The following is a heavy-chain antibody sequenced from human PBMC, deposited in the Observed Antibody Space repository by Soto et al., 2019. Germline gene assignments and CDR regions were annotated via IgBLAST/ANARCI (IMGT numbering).Heavy chain of an antibody. D-gene: IGHD3-9*01. V-gene: IGHV4-4*02. CDR2: IYHSGST. Sequence: QVQLQESGPGLVKPSGTLSLTCAVSGGSISRSNWWSWVRQPPGKGLEWIGEIYHSGSTNYNPSLKSRVTISVDKSKNQFSLKLSSVTAADTAVYYCARVDDLLTGYYYFDYWGQGTLVTVSS. CDR1: GGSISRSNW. CDR3: ARVDDLLTGYYYFDY. J-gene: IGHJ4*02.